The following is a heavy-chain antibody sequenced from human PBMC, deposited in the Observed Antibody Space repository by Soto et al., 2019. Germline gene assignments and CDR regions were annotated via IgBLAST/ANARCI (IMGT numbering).Heavy chain of an antibody. CDR1: GFTFSSYS. CDR2: ISSSSSYI. D-gene: IGHD2-15*01. CDR3: AVARIRAFDY. Sequence: GGSLRLSCAASGFTFSSYSMNWVRQAPGKGLEWVSSISSSSSYIYYADSVKGRFTISRDNAKNSLYLQMNSLRAEDTAVYYWAVARIRAFDYWGQGTLVTVSS. J-gene: IGHJ4*02. V-gene: IGHV3-21*01.